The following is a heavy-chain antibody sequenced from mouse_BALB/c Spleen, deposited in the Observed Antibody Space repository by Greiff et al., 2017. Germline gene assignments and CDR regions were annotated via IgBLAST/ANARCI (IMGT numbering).Heavy chain of an antibody. D-gene: IGHD2-10*02. J-gene: IGHJ2*01. CDR2: IYPGSGST. CDR1: GYTFTSYW. CDR3: TYGNYVY. Sequence: LKQPGSELVRPGASVKLSCKASGYTFTSYWMHWVKQRPGQGLEWIGNIYPGSGSTNYDEKFKSKATLTVDTSSSTAYMQLSSLTSEDSAVYYCTYGNYVYWGQGTTLTVSS. V-gene: IGHV1S22*01.